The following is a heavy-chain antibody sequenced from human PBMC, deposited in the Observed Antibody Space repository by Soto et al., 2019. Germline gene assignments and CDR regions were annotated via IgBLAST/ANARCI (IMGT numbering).Heavy chain of an antibody. D-gene: IGHD2-8*01. J-gene: IGHJ1*01. V-gene: IGHV4-4*02. CDR1: GGSIGSRDW. Sequence: SETLSLTCAVYGGSIGSRDWWSWVRRAPGKGLEWIGQLYVRNGGTTYRPSLQRRVTISVDRSRNSLSLEVRSLTAADTAIYYCVKNGEYCLQNWGRGTPVTVSS. CDR3: VKNGEYCLQN. CDR2: LYVRNGGT.